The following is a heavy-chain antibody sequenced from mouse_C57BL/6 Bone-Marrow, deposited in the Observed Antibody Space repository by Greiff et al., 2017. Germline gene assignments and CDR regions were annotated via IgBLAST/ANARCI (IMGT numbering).Heavy chain of an antibody. CDR1: GFSFNTYA. V-gene: IGHV10-1*01. CDR2: IRSKSNNYAT. CDR3: VRHDYDRPFAY. D-gene: IGHD2-4*01. Sequence: VQLKESGGGLVQPKGSLKLSCAASGFSFNTYAMNWVRQAPGKGLEWVARIRSKSNNYATYYADSVKDRFTISRDDSESMLYLQMNNLKTEDKAMYYCVRHDYDRPFAYWGQGTLVTVSA. J-gene: IGHJ3*01.